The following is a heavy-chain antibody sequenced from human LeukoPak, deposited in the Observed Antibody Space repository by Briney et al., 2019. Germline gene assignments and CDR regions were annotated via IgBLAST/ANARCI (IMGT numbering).Heavy chain of an antibody. CDR1: GFTLSNVW. Sequence: GGSLRLSCATSGFTLSNVWMSWVRQAPGKGLEWVGNIRGDGSVKFYLDSVKGRFTISRDNTNSVSLQMSNLKAEDTAVYYCGGSVAAPADYWGQGTLVIVSS. CDR3: GGSVAAPADY. V-gene: IGHV3-7*03. D-gene: IGHD6-6*01. J-gene: IGHJ4*02. CDR2: IRGDGSVK.